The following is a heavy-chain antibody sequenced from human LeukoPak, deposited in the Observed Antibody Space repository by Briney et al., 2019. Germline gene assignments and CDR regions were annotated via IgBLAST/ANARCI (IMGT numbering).Heavy chain of an antibody. CDR2: ISGSGGST. Sequence: GGSLRLSCAASGFTFSSYAMSWVRQAPGKGLEWVSAISGSGGSTYYADSVKGRFTISRDNSKNTLYLQMNSLRAEDTAVYYCAKGLGYCSSTSCYPTPFDYWGQGTLVTVSS. D-gene: IGHD2-2*01. J-gene: IGHJ4*02. CDR3: AKGLGYCSSTSCYPTPFDY. V-gene: IGHV3-23*01. CDR1: GFTFSSYA.